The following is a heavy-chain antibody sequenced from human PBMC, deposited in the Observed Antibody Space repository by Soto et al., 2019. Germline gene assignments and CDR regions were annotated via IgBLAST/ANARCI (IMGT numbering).Heavy chain of an antibody. Sequence: GGSLRLSCAASGFTFSSYGMHWVRQAPGKGLKWVAIISYDGSTKYYADSVKGRFTISRDNSKNTVYLQMNNLRPEDTAVYYCAKDTASGGSPPDYWGQGTLVTVSS. CDR3: AKDTASGGSPPDY. CDR1: GFTFSSYG. D-gene: IGHD2-15*01. J-gene: IGHJ4*02. V-gene: IGHV3-30*18. CDR2: ISYDGSTK.